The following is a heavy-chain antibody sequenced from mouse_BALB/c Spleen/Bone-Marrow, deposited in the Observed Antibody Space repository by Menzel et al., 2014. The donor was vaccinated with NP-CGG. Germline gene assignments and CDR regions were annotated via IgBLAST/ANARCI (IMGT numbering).Heavy chain of an antibody. CDR1: DYSFXSYW. D-gene: IGHD2-2*01. V-gene: IGHV1-74*04. J-gene: IGHJ1*01. CDR2: IHPSDSET. Sequence: LVESGAELVRPGASVKLSCRASDYSFXSYWVNLVKQRPGQGLEWIGMIHPSDSETRLNQKFKDKATLTVDKSSSTAYMQLSSPTSEDSAVYYCAGGGYDGWYFDVWGAGTTVTVSS. CDR3: AGGGYDGWYFDV.